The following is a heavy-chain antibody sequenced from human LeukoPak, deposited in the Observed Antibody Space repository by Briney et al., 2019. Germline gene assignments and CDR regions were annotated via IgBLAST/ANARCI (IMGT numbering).Heavy chain of an antibody. J-gene: IGHJ5*02. Sequence: PSQTLSLTCTVSGGSISSGGYYWSWIRQHPGKGLEWIGYIYYSGSTYYNPSLKSRVTITVDTSKNQFSLKLSSVTAADTAVYYCARGRYCSSTSCPKGEKKGFWFDPWGQGTLVTVSS. CDR3: ARGRYCSSTSCPKGEKKGFWFDP. V-gene: IGHV4-31*03. CDR1: GGSISSGGYY. CDR2: IYYSGST. D-gene: IGHD2-2*01.